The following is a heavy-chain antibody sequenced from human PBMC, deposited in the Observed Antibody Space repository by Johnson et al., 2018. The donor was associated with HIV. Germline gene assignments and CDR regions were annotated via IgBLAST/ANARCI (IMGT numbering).Heavy chain of an antibody. D-gene: IGHD3-10*01. J-gene: IGHJ3*02. CDR3: ARPIARGASDI. CDR2: IKGDGSEK. V-gene: IGHV3-7*03. Sequence: EWVANIKGDGSEKYHVDSVRGRFTISRDNAKNSLYLQMDSLRAEDTAIYYCARPIARGASDIWGQGTMVTVSS.